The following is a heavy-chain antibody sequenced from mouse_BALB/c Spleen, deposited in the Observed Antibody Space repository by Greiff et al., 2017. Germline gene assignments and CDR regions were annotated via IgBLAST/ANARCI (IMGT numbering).Heavy chain of an antibody. D-gene: IGHD2-14*01. V-gene: IGHV5-2*01. Sequence: EVKLMESGGGLVQPGESLKLSCESNEYEFPSHDMSWVRKTPEKRLELVAAINSDGGSTYYPDTMERRFIISRDNTKKTLYLQMSSLRSEDTALYYCARNYRYDQGAYAMDYWGQGTSVTVSS. CDR2: INSDGGST. J-gene: IGHJ4*01. CDR1: EYEFPSHD. CDR3: ARNYRYDQGAYAMDY.